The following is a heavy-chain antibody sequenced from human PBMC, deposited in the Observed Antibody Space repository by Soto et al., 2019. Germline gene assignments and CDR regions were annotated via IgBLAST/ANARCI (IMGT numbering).Heavy chain of an antibody. D-gene: IGHD3-22*01. J-gene: IGHJ5*02. Sequence: SETLSLTCTVSGGSILDSTYYWAWIRQSPGKGLEWIGTIFYSGGTFYTPSLKSRVTMSVDTSNNQFSLKLSSVTAADTAVYYWGKQVSGSYTGGFDPWSRETLLTVSS. CDR2: IFYSGGT. V-gene: IGHV4-39*01. CDR3: GKQVSGSYTGGFDP. CDR1: GGSILDSTYY.